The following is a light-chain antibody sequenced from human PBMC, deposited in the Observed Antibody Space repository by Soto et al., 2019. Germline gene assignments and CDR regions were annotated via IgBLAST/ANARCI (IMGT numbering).Light chain of an antibody. CDR2: STS. CDR1: TGAVTSGHN. V-gene: IGLV7-43*01. CDR3: LLYFGGFWV. J-gene: IGLJ3*02. Sequence: QAVVTQEPSLTVSPGGTVTLTCASCTGAVTSGHNSNWLQQKPGQAPRPLIFSTSDKYSWTPARFSGSLLGGVAALTLSGVQLEDEAEYYCLLYFGGFWVFGGGTKLTVL.